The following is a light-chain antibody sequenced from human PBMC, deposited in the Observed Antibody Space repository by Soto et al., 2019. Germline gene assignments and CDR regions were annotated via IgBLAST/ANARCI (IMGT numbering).Light chain of an antibody. Sequence: QSVLTQPPSASGTPEQRVTISCSGSSSNIGSETVNWYQQLPGTAPTLLIYSDNQRPSGVPDRFSGSKSGTSASLAISGLQSEDEADYYCAAWDDSLNGWVFGGGTTVTVL. CDR2: SDN. J-gene: IGLJ3*02. CDR1: SSNIGSET. CDR3: AAWDDSLNGWV. V-gene: IGLV1-44*01.